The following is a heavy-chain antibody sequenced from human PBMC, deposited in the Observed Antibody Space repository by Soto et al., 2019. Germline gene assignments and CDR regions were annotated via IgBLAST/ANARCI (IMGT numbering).Heavy chain of an antibody. J-gene: IGHJ5*02. CDR3: ARVLSGDIVAKKNNWFDP. CDR2: IYYSGST. D-gene: IGHD5-12*01. Sequence: SETLSRTCTVSGGSISSGDYYWSWIRQPPGKGLEWIGYIYYSGSTYYNPSLKSRVTISVDTSKNQFSLKLSSVTAADTAVYYCARVLSGDIVAKKNNWFDPWGQGTLVTVSS. V-gene: IGHV4-30-4*01. CDR1: GGSISSGDYY.